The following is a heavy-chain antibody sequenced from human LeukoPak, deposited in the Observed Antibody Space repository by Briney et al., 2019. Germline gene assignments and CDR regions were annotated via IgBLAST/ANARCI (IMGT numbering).Heavy chain of an antibody. J-gene: IGHJ6*02. D-gene: IGHD2-15*01. CDR3: AREGAAPFLSYYYGMDV. CDR2: IKQDGSEK. V-gene: IGHV3-7*01. Sequence: AGGSLRLSCAASGFTFSSYWMSWVRQAPGKGLEWVANIKQDGSEKYYVDSVKGRFTISRDNAKNSLYLQMNSLRAEDTAVYYCAREGAAPFLSYYYGMDVWGQGTTVTVSS. CDR1: GFTFSSYW.